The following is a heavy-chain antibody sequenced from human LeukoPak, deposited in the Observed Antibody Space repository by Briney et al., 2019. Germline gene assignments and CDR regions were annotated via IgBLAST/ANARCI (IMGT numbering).Heavy chain of an antibody. CDR1: GGSISSYY. CDR3: ARVAAYYYYYMDV. D-gene: IGHD6-13*01. CDR2: IYYSGST. J-gene: IGHJ6*03. V-gene: IGHV4-59*01. Sequence: SETLSHTCTVSGGSISSYYWSWIRQPPGKGLEWIGYIYYSGSTNYNPSLKSRVTISVDTSKNQFSLKLSSVTAADTAVYYCARVAAYYYYYMDVWGKGTTVTVSS.